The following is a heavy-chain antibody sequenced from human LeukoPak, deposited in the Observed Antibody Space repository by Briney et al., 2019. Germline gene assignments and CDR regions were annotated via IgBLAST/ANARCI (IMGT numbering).Heavy chain of an antibody. Sequence: PGGSLRLSCAASGFTFDDYGMSWVRQAPGKGLEWVSGINWNGGSTGYADSVKGRFTISRDNAKNSLYLQMNSLRAEDTALYYCARDGYYDSSGPRDYWGQGTLVTVSS. V-gene: IGHV3-20*04. CDR2: INWNGGST. J-gene: IGHJ4*02. CDR1: GFTFDDYG. CDR3: ARDGYYDSSGPRDY. D-gene: IGHD3-22*01.